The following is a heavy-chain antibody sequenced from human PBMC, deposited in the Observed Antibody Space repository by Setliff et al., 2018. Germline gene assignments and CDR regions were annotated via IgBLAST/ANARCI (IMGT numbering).Heavy chain of an antibody. CDR3: ATSWGATPFDY. CDR1: GGTLSNSA. J-gene: IGHJ4*02. V-gene: IGHV1-69*05. D-gene: IGHD1-26*01. Sequence: SVKVSCKASGGTLSNSAINWVRQAPGQGLEWMGGINPIFGTADYTQNFQGRLTITTDESTSTAYMQLSSLRSDDTAVYYCATSWGATPFDYWGQGTLVTVSS. CDR2: INPIFGTA.